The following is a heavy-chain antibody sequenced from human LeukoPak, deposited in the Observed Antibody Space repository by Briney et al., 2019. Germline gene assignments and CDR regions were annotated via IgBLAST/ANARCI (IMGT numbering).Heavy chain of an antibody. Sequence: GGSLRLSCAASGFTFSGSAMHWVRQAPGKGLEWVGRIRSKANSYATAYAASVKGRFTISRDDSKNTAYLQMNSLKTEDTAVYYCTRPSDFWSGYYDYWGQGTLVTVSS. CDR3: TRPSDFWSGYYDY. J-gene: IGHJ4*02. CDR2: IRSKANSYAT. CDR1: GFTFSGSA. D-gene: IGHD3-3*01. V-gene: IGHV3-73*01.